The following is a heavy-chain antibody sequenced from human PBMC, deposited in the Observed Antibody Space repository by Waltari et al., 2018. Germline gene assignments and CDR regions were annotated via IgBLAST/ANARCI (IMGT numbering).Heavy chain of an antibody. Sequence: QITLKESGPTLVKPTQTLTLTCTFSAFSLSTSGVGGGWTLQPPGTALEWLALIYWDDDKRYSPPLKSRLTITKDTSKNQVVLTMTNMDPVDTATYYCAHITVGSYDSSGYYPSSAGDYWGQGTLVTVSS. CDR1: AFSLSTSGVG. CDR3: AHITVGSYDSSGYYPSSAGDY. V-gene: IGHV2-5*02. J-gene: IGHJ4*02. CDR2: IYWDDDK. D-gene: IGHD3-22*01.